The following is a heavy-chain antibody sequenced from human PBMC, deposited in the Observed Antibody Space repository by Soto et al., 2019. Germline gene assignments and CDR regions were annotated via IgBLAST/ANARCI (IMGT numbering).Heavy chain of an antibody. Sequence: EVQLLESGGGLVQPGGSLRLSCAASGFTFSSYAMSWVRQAPGKGLEWVSAISGSGGSTYYADSVKGLFTIPRDTSKDTLYLQMTSLRAEDTAVYYCAKDGGYSYGYRGGMDVWGQGTTVTVSS. CDR1: GFTFSSYA. J-gene: IGHJ6*02. CDR3: AKDGGYSYGYRGGMDV. D-gene: IGHD5-18*01. V-gene: IGHV3-23*01. CDR2: ISGSGGST.